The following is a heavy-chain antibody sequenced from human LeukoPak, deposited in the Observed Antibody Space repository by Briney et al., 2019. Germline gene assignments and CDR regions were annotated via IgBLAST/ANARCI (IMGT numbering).Heavy chain of an antibody. V-gene: IGHV3-11*01. J-gene: IGHJ5*02. CDR2: ISSSGSTI. CDR3: ARDHCSSTSCYIDLPWFDP. Sequence: GGSLRLSCAASGFTFSDYYMSWIRQAPGKGLEWVSYISSSGSTIYYADSVKGRFTISGDNAKNSLYLQMNSLRAEDTAVYYCARDHCSSTSCYIDLPWFDPWGQGTLVTVSS. D-gene: IGHD2-2*02. CDR1: GFTFSDYY.